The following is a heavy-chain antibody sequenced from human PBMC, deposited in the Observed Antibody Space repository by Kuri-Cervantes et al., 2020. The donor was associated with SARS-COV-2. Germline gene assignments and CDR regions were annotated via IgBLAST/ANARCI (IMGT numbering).Heavy chain of an antibody. CDR2: IYTSGST. CDR1: GGSISSGSYY. V-gene: IGHV4-61*02. Sequence: SCTVSGGSISSGSYYWSWIRQPAGKGLEWIGRIYTSGSTNYNPSLKSRVTISVDTSKNQCSLKRSSVTAADTAVYYCARVRVGGMDVWGQGTTVTVSS. J-gene: IGHJ6*02. CDR3: ARVRVGGMDV.